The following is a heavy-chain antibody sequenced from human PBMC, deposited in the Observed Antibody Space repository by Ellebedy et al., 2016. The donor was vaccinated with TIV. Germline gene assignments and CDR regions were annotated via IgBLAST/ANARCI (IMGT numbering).Heavy chain of an antibody. Sequence: GESLKISCAASGFTFSPYAMAWVRQAPGKGLEWVSGIVGSGAEKYADSVKGRFTISRGNSKRTVDLQMRSVRAEDTAVYFCAKDRTSGDGYWVFDSWGQGTMVSVSS. J-gene: IGHJ4*02. D-gene: IGHD2-21*02. CDR2: IVGSGA. CDR1: GFTFSPYA. V-gene: IGHV3-23*01. CDR3: AKDRTSGDGYWVFDS.